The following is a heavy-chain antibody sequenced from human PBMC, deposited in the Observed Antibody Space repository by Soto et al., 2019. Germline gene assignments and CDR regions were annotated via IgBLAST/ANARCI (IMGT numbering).Heavy chain of an antibody. Sequence: SSETLSLTCSVSGGSISSYYWSCIRQPPGKGLEWIGYIYYSGSTNYSPSLKSRVTISVDTSKNQFSLKLSSVTAADTAVYYCARAECSSTSCLTYYFDYWGQGTLVTVSS. D-gene: IGHD2-2*01. CDR3: ARAECSSTSCLTYYFDY. CDR2: IYYSGST. J-gene: IGHJ4*02. CDR1: GGSISSYY. V-gene: IGHV4-59*01.